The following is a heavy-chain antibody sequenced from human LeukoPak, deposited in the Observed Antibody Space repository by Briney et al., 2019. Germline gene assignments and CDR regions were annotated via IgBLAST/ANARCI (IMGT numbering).Heavy chain of an antibody. CDR3: ARTDGSGSYYNDYYFVY. Sequence: VESLKISCQGSGYSFTSYWIAWVRQMPGKGLEWMGTTYPGDSDTRYSPSFQGQVTISADKSISTAYLQWTSLKASDSAMFYCARTDGSGSYYNDYYFVYWGQGTLVTVSS. D-gene: IGHD3-10*01. J-gene: IGHJ4*02. V-gene: IGHV5-51*01. CDR1: GYSFTSYW. CDR2: TYPGDSDT.